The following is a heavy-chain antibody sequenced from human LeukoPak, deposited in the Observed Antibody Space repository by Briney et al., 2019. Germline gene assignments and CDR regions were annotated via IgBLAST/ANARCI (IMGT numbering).Heavy chain of an antibody. Sequence: GGSLRLSCAASGFTVSNNYMSWVRQAPGKGLEWVSVIYSGGSTDYADSVKGRFTISRDTSKNTLDLQMNSLRAEDTAVYYCVRDRLRLGEGYYYGMDVWGQGTTVTVSS. V-gene: IGHV3-66*01. CDR2: IYSGGST. CDR1: GFTVSNNY. CDR3: VRDRLRLGEGYYYGMDV. D-gene: IGHD3-16*01. J-gene: IGHJ6*02.